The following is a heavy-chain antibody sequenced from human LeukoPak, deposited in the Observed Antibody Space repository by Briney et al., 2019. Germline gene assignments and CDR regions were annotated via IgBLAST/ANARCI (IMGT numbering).Heavy chain of an antibody. Sequence: GGSLRLSCAASGFTFSSYAMHWVRQAPGKGLEYVSAISSNGGSTYYANSVKGRFTISRDNSKNTLYLQMGSLRAEDMAVYYCAVGADRSYWGRGTLVTVSS. D-gene: IGHD1-26*01. CDR3: AVGADRSY. CDR2: ISSNGGST. J-gene: IGHJ4*02. CDR1: GFTFSSYA. V-gene: IGHV3-64*01.